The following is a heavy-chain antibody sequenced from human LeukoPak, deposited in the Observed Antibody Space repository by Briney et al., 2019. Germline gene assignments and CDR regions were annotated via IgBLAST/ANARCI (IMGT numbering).Heavy chain of an antibody. CDR3: AKELNYFGSGSYYYGMDV. Sequence: AGGSLRLSCAASGFTFSSYGMHWVRQAPGKGLEWVAVISYDGSNKYYADSVKGRFTNSRDNSKNTLYLQMNSLRAEDTTVYYCAKELNYFGSGSYYYGMDVWGQGTTVTVSS. J-gene: IGHJ6*02. CDR1: GFTFSSYG. CDR2: ISYDGSNK. V-gene: IGHV3-30*18. D-gene: IGHD3-10*01.